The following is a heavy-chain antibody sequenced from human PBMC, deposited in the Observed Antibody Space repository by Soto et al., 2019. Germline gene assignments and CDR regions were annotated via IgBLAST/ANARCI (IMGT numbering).Heavy chain of an antibody. Sequence: GASVKVSCKVSGYTLTELSMHWVRQAPGKGLEWMGGFDPEDGETIYAQKFQGRVTMTEDTSTDTAYMELSSLRSEDTAVYYCATENAGYCTNGVCYTESCWGQGTLVTVSS. J-gene: IGHJ4*02. CDR3: ATENAGYCTNGVCYTESC. V-gene: IGHV1-24*01. CDR2: FDPEDGET. D-gene: IGHD2-8*01. CDR1: GYTLTELS.